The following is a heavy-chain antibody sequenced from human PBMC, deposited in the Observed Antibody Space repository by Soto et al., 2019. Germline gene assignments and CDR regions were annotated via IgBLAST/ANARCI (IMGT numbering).Heavy chain of an antibody. J-gene: IGHJ6*02. CDR1: GGSFSGYY. D-gene: IGHD4-4*01. CDR3: AIVTTWHYYYVMDV. V-gene: IGHV4-34*12. Sequence: PSATLSLTCAVYGGSFSGYYWSWVRLSPGKGLEWIVEIMQSGPTNYTPSLKSRVTRSVDTAKNQAALKLSSVTAADTAEYYCAIVTTWHYYYVMDVWGQGSTVTVSS. CDR2: IMQSGPT.